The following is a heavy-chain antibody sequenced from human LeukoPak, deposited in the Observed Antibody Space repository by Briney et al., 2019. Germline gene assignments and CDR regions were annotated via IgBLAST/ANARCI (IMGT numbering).Heavy chain of an antibody. CDR1: GFTFSDYY. CDR3: ARRRDYFDS. Sequence: GESLRLSCAASGFTFSDYYFSWIRQAPGKGLEWIGYISSSGSIYYADSVKGRFTMSRDDAKSSLYLQVSGLRAEDTAIYYCARRRDYFDSWGQGTLVTVSS. V-gene: IGHV3-11*01. J-gene: IGHJ4*02. CDR2: ISSSGSI.